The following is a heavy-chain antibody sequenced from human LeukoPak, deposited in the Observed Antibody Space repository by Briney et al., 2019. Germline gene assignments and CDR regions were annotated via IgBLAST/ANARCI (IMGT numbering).Heavy chain of an antibody. CDR2: ICAYNGNT. J-gene: IGHJ1*01. CDR3: ARDPHWAAAAPEYFQH. D-gene: IGHD6-13*01. CDR1: GYTFTSYG. Sequence: ASVKVSCKASGYTFTSYGISWVRQAPGQGLEWMAWICAYNGNTNYAQKLQGRVSMTTDTSTSTAYMELRSLRSDDTAVYYCARDPHWAAAAPEYFQHWGQAPWSPSPQ. V-gene: IGHV1-18*01.